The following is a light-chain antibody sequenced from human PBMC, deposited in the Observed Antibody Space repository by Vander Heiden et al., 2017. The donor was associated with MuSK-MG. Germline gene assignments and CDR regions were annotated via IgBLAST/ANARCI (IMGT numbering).Light chain of an antibody. V-gene: IGLV2-11*01. CDR3: WAYAGSYSL. J-gene: IGLJ3*02. CDR1: ISDVGGYNY. Sequence: QSALTQPRSVSGSPGQSVTISCTGTISDVGGYNYVSWYQQHPGNGPVLIIYDGRKRTSGVPGRFSGSKSGTTASPTVSGPQVEDEDYYYCWAYAGSYSLFGGGTKLTVL. CDR2: DGR.